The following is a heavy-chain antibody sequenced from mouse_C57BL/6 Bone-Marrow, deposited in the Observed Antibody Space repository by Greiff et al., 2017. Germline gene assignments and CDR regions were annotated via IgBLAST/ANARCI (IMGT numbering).Heavy chain of an antibody. CDR1: GFTFSNYW. D-gene: IGHD1-2*01. CDR3: AIVTADY. J-gene: IGHJ2*01. CDR2: IRLKSDNFAT. V-gene: IGHV6-3*01. Sequence: EVKVEESGGGLVQPGGSMKLSCVASGFTFSNYWMNWVRQSPEKGLEWVAQIRLKSDNFATHYAGSVKGRFTISKDDSTRRVYLQMNNLRAEDTGSYYYAIVTADYWGQGTTVTVSS.